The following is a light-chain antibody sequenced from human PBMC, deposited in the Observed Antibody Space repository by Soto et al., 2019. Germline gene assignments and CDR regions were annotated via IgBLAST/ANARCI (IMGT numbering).Light chain of an antibody. CDR1: AGTVTSDHY. J-gene: IGLJ2*01. CDR2: DTV. CDR3: MLAYYAAGV. Sequence: QAVVTQEPSLTVSPGGTVTLTCGSSAGTVTSDHYPYWFQQKPGQAPRTLIYDTVNKESCTPARFSGSLLGGRAALTLSGAQPEDEADYYCMLAYYAAGVLGGGTKLTVL. V-gene: IGLV7-46*01.